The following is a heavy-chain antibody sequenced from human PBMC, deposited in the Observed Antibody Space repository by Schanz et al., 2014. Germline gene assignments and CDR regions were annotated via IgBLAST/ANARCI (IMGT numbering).Heavy chain of an antibody. J-gene: IGHJ4*02. CDR2: IYYDGSKR. CDR1: GFTFSHYG. Sequence: VQLVESGGGLVQPGGSLRLACAASGFTFSHYGIHWVRQAPDKGLEWVAFIYYDGSKRYYADSVKGRFTISRDNSKNALYLQMSSLRIEDTAMYYCARDMPGSSSDWGQGTLVTVSS. CDR3: ARDMPGSSSD. D-gene: IGHD6-6*01. V-gene: IGHV3-33*08.